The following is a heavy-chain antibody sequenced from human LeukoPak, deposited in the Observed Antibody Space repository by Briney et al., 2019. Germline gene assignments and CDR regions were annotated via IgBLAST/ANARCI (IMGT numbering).Heavy chain of an antibody. D-gene: IGHD6-6*01. Sequence: SETLSLTCTVSGGSISSGGYYWSWIRQHPGKGLEWIGYIYYSGSTYYNPSLKSRVTISVDTSKNQFSLKLSSVTAEDTAVYYCAFSKYTYDYAMDVWGQGTTVTVSS. V-gene: IGHV4-31*03. CDR2: IYYSGST. CDR3: AFSKYTYDYAMDV. J-gene: IGHJ6*02. CDR1: GGSISSGGYY.